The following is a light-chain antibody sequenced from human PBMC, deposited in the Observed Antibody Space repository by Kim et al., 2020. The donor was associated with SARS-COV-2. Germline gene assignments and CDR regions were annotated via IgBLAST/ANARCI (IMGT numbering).Light chain of an antibody. Sequence: AAVCDRVTMTCRASQGILHWLALYQQKPGKAPKLLIYAASNLQSGVPSRFSGSGSGTDFTLTISNLQPEDSATYYCQQANSFPITFGQGTRLEIK. CDR1: QGILHW. V-gene: IGKV1D-12*01. CDR3: QQANSFPIT. J-gene: IGKJ5*01. CDR2: AAS.